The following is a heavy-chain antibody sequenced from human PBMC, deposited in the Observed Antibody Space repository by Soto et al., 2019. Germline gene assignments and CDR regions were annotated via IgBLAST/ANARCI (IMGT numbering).Heavy chain of an antibody. CDR2: IYYSGST. D-gene: IGHD2-2*01. Sequence: SETQSLTCTVSGGSISSGGYYWSWIRQHPGKGLEWIGYIYYSGSTYYNPSLKSRVTISVDTSKNQFSLKLSSVTAADTAVYYCASYAGVVPALYFQHWGQGTLVTVSS. CDR3: ASYAGVVPALYFQH. J-gene: IGHJ1*01. CDR1: GGSISSGGYY. V-gene: IGHV4-31*03.